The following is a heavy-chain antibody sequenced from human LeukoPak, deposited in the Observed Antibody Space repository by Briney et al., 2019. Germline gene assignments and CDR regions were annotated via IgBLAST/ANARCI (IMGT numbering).Heavy chain of an antibody. D-gene: IGHD5-18*01. Sequence: GESLKISCEASGYNFSNYWIGWVRQMPGKGLEWMGIIHPGDSDTRYSPSFQGQVTISADGSISTAYLRWSSLKASDTAMYYCTRRGDIYGVDFWGQGTQVTVSS. CDR1: GYNFSNYW. CDR3: TRRGDIYGVDF. J-gene: IGHJ4*02. V-gene: IGHV5-51*01. CDR2: IHPGDSDT.